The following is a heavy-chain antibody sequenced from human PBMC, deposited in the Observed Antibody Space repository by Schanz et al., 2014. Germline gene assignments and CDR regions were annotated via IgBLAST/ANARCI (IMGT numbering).Heavy chain of an antibody. Sequence: EVQLLESGGGLVQPGGSLRLSCAASGFTFGDYAMTWVRQAPGKGLEWVSAINTGVNTYYADSVRGRFTISRDNSRSTMYLQMNSLRAEDTAVYFCAKDLGVDCGDGCFNWYFDLWGRGTLVTVSS. V-gene: IGHV3-23*01. CDR1: GFTFGDYA. CDR2: INTGVNT. D-gene: IGHD2-21*02. J-gene: IGHJ2*01. CDR3: AKDLGVDCGDGCFNWYFDL.